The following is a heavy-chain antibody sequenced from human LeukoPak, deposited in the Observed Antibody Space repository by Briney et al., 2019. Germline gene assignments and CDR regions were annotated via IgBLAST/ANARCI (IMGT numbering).Heavy chain of an antibody. CDR1: GGSISSSSYY. D-gene: IGHD2-2*01. CDR3: ARVEVPAAEYDNWFDP. Sequence: SEALSLTCTVSGGSISSSSYYWGWIRQPPGKGLEWIGYIYYSGSTYYNPSLKSRVTISVDTSKNQFSLKLSSVTAADTAVYYCARVEVPAAEYDNWFDPWGQETLVTVSS. CDR2: IYYSGST. J-gene: IGHJ5*02. V-gene: IGHV4-30-4*08.